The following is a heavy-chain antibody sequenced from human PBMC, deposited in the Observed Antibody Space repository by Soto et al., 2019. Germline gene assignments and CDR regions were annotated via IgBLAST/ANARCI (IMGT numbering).Heavy chain of an antibody. Sequence: QVQLVQSGAAVKKPGSSVKVSCKASGGSFRSNALSWVRQAPGQGLEWMGGIIPIFAIANYAQRFQGRVTITADESTGTAYMELSSLRSEDTAVYYCARVGEYCGGACPQYFEHWGQGTLVTVSS. D-gene: IGHD2-21*02. J-gene: IGHJ1*01. CDR1: GGSFRSNA. CDR3: ARVGEYCGGACPQYFEH. V-gene: IGHV1-69*12. CDR2: IIPIFAIA.